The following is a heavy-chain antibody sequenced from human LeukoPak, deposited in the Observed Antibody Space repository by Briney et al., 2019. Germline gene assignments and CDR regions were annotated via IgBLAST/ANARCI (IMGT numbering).Heavy chain of an antibody. CDR2: IYYRGNT. Sequence: PSETLSLTCPVSGGSISNFYWSWIRQPPGKGLEWIGYIYYRGNTNYNPSLQSRVTISVDTSKNQFSLKLSSVTAADTAVYYCARGGLSGGNYYLDYWGQGILVSVSS. CDR1: GGSISNFY. V-gene: IGHV4-59*01. D-gene: IGHD6-25*01. J-gene: IGHJ4*02. CDR3: ARGGLSGGNYYLDY.